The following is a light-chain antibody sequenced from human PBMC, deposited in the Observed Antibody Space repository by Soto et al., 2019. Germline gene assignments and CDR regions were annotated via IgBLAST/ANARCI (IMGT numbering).Light chain of an antibody. CDR1: ESVTDY. Sequence: EIVLTQSPATLSLSPGERGTLSCRASESVTDYLAWYQQKPGQAPRLLVYDVSYRAAGIPTRFSGGGSGTDFTLTISNVEPEDFAVYYCQQRSDWTWTFGQGTKV. CDR3: QQRSDWTWT. V-gene: IGKV3-11*01. CDR2: DVS. J-gene: IGKJ1*01.